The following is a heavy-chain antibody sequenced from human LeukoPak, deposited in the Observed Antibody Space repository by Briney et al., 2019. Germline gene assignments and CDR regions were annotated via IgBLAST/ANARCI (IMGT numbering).Heavy chain of an antibody. CDR2: ISYDGSNK. Sequence: GGSLRLSCAASGFTFSSYSMHWVRQAPGKGLEWVAVISYDGSNKYYADSVKGRFTISRDNSKNTLYLQMNSLRAEDTAVYYCAKVGIRYCSSTSCFYFDYWGQGTLVTVSS. CDR3: AKVGIRYCSSTSCFYFDY. CDR1: GFTFSSYS. V-gene: IGHV3-30*18. J-gene: IGHJ4*02. D-gene: IGHD2-2*01.